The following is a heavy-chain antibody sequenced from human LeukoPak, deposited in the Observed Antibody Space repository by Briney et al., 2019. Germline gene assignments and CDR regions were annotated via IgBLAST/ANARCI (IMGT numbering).Heavy chain of an antibody. D-gene: IGHD6-19*01. V-gene: IGHV1-18*01. CDR1: GYTLTELS. J-gene: IGHJ4*02. CDR2: ISAYNGNT. Sequence: GASVKVSCKVSGYTLTELSMHWVRQAPGKGLEWMGWISAYNGNTNYAQKLQGRVTMTTDTSTSTAYMELRSLRSDDTAVYYCARMVAGTGGVWGQGTLVTVSS. CDR3: ARMVAGTGGV.